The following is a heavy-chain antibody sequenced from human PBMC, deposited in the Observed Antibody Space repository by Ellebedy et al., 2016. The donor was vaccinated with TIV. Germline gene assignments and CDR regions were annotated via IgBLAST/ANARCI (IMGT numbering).Heavy chain of an antibody. J-gene: IGHJ6*02. Sequence: GGSLRLXXAASGLTFSRYDMHWVRQSTRKGLKWVASIDNAGDTYYPGSVKGRFTISRENAKNSLYLQMNSLRVEDTAVYYCTRFEIISGGGYGMDVWGQGTTVTVSS. D-gene: IGHD3-16*01. CDR3: TRFEIISGGGYGMDV. CDR2: IDNAGDT. V-gene: IGHV3-13*01. CDR1: GLTFSRYD.